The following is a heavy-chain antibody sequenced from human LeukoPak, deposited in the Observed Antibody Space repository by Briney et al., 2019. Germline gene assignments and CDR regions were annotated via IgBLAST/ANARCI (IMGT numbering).Heavy chain of an antibody. J-gene: IGHJ3*02. CDR2: IYTSGST. CDR3: VREGLNDAFDI. Sequence: SETLSLSCTASGCSISSYYWSWIRQPAGKGLEWIGRIYTSGSTNYNPSLKSRVTMSVDTSKNQFSLKLSSVTAADTALYYCVREGLNDAFDIWGQGTMVTVSS. V-gene: IGHV4-4*07. CDR1: GCSISSYY.